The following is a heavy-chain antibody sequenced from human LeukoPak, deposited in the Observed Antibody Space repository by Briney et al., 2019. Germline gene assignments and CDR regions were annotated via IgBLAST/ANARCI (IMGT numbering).Heavy chain of an antibody. J-gene: IGHJ4*02. CDR3: ARSCRPFSSDTWFLSFDS. CDR1: GFPFSSYA. CDR2: ISGDGAQT. V-gene: IGHV3-23*01. Sequence: GGSLRLSCAASGFPFSSYAMTWVRQAPGKGLEWVSSISGDGAQTYHADSVKGRFTISRDNAKNTVYLEISILEAEDTAVYYCARSCRPFSSDTWFLSFDSWGPGTQVTVSS. D-gene: IGHD6-25*01.